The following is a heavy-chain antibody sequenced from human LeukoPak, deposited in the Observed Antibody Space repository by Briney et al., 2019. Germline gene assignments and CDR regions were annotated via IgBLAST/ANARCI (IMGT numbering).Heavy chain of an antibody. V-gene: IGHV1-18*01. CDR1: GYTFTSAG. D-gene: IGHD5-18*01. CDR2: ISAYSNDT. J-gene: IGHJ6*03. CDR3: APSPWLGDYGDL. Sequence: ASVKVSCKSSGYTFTSAGIIWVRQAPGQGLEWMGWISAYSNDTEYAQNFRGRVTMTIYTSTRTAYMELTGLRSDDPAVYYCAPSPWLGDYGDLWGKETTVTVSS.